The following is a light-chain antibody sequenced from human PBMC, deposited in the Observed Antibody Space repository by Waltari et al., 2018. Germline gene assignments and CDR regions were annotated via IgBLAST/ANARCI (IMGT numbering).Light chain of an antibody. V-gene: IGLV10-54*01. J-gene: IGLJ3*02. Sequence: QAGLTQPPSVSKGLRQTATLTCTGNSNNVGNQGAAWLQQHQGHPPKLLSYRNNNRPPGISERLSASTSGNTASLTITGLQPEDEADYYCSAWDTGLSAWVFGGGTKLTVL. CDR2: RNN. CDR3: SAWDTGLSAWV. CDR1: SNNVGNQG.